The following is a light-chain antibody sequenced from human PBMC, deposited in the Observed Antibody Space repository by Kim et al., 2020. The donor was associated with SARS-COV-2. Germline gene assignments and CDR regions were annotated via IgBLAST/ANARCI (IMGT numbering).Light chain of an antibody. CDR3: NSRDSSGNLWV. V-gene: IGLV3-19*01. CDR2: GKN. J-gene: IGLJ3*02. Sequence: SSELTQDPAVSMALGQTVRITCQGDSLRSYYASWYQQKPGQAPVLVIYGKNNRPSGIPDRFSGSSSGNTASLTITGAQAEDEADYYCNSRDSSGNLWVFGGGTQLTVL. CDR1: SLRSYY.